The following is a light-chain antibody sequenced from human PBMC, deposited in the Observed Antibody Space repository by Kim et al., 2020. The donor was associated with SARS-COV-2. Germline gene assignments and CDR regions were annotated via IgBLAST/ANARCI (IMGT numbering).Light chain of an antibody. CDR2: QDN. CDR1: KLGDKY. CDR3: QAWDSSTGWV. J-gene: IGLJ3*02. V-gene: IGLV3-1*01. Sequence: SYELTQPPSVSVSPGKTASITGSGNKLGDKYACWYQQKPGQSPVLVIYQDNKRPSGIPERFSGSNSGNTATLTISGTQAMDEADYYCQAWDSSTGWVFGGGTQLTVL.